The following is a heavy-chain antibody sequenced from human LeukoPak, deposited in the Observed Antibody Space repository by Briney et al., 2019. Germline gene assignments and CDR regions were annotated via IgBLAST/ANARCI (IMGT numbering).Heavy chain of an antibody. J-gene: IGHJ3*02. CDR1: GFTFSNYN. Sequence: PGGSLRLSCAASGFTFSNYNMNWVRQAPGKAMEWVSSITSSGTYIFYADSVKGRFTISRDNAKNSLYLQMDSLGPEDTAVYYCARVLRGPSAFDIWGQGTMVTVSS. CDR3: ARVLRGPSAFDI. CDR2: ITSSGTYI. V-gene: IGHV3-21*01.